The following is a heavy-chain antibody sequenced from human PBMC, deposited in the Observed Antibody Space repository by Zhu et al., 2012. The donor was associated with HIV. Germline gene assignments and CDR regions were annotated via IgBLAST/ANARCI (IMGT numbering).Heavy chain of an antibody. CDR1: GYEFIDCT. D-gene: IGHD2/OR15-2a*01. V-gene: IGHV1-2*02. Sequence: QVQLVQSGGQMKKPGESMRISCRASGYEFIDCTLNWIRLAPGKRPEWMGWLRPKTGARNQARQFQPRISLTRDRALSTAYLDLNSLTSADSGTYFCARQTFKPDFYFADQGWSFNLWGRGAHFXVSS. J-gene: IGHJ2*01. CDR3: ARQTFKPDFYFADQGWSFNL. CDR2: LRPKTGAR.